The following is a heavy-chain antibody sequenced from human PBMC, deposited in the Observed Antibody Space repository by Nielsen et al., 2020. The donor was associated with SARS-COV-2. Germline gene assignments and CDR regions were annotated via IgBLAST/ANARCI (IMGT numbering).Heavy chain of an antibody. Sequence: SETLSLTCTVSGGSISSGGYYWTWIRQPPGKGLEWIGYIYYSGSTNYNPSLKSRVTISVDTSKNQFSLKLSSVTAADTAVYYCARMIGYSTSSDSWGQGTLVTVAS. J-gene: IGHJ4*02. CDR1: GGSISSGGYY. V-gene: IGHV4-61*08. D-gene: IGHD2/OR15-2a*01. CDR2: IYYSGST. CDR3: ARMIGYSTSSDS.